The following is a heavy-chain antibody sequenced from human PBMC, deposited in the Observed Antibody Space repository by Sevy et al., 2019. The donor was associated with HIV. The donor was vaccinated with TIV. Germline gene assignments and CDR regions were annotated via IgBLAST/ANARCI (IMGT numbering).Heavy chain of an antibody. Sequence: GGSLRLSCAASGFTFSSYAMSWVRQAPEKGLEWVSTLGGSGDITYYAVSVKVRFTISSDNSKNTLYLQMNNLRAEDTAVYYCARVGGWEVGSLDNWFDPWGQGTLVTVSS. CDR1: GFTFSSYA. CDR2: LGGSGDIT. CDR3: ARVGGWEVGSLDNWFDP. J-gene: IGHJ5*02. D-gene: IGHD1-26*01. V-gene: IGHV3-23*01.